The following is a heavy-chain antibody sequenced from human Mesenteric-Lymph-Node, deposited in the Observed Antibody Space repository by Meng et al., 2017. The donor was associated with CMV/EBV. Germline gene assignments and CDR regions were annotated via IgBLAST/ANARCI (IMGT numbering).Heavy chain of an antibody. J-gene: IGHJ4*02. CDR3: ARRSCTNGVCPFDY. CDR2: IRYDGTSY. V-gene: IGHV3-30*02. CDR1: GFTFTSYG. Sequence: GESLKISCAASGFTFTSYGMHWVRQAPGKGLEWVAFIRYDGTSYNYADSVKGRFTISRDNSKNTQYLQMNSLRPEDTAVYYCARRSCTNGVCPFDYWGQGTLVTVSS. D-gene: IGHD2-8*01.